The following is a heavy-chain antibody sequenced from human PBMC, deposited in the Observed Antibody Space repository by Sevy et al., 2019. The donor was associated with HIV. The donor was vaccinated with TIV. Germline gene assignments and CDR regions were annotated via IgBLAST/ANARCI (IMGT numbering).Heavy chain of an antibody. J-gene: IGHJ5*02. CDR1: GYTFTGYY. V-gene: IGHV1-2*06. CDR3: ARETITMVRRVNAWFDP. D-gene: IGHD3-10*01. Sequence: VAVKVSCKASGYTFTGYYMHWVRQAPGQGLERRGRINPNSRGTNYAQKFQGRVTMTRDMSISTAYMELGRLRSDDTAMYYCARETITMVRRVNAWFDPWGQGTLVAVSS. CDR2: INPNSRGT.